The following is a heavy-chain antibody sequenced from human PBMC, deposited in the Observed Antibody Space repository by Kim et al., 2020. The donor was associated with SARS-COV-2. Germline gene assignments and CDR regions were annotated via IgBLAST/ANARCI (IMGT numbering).Heavy chain of an antibody. J-gene: IGHJ4*02. Sequence: GESLKISCKGSGYSFTSYWIGWVRQMPGKGLEWMGIIYPGDSDTRYSPSFQGQVTISADKSISTAYLQWSSLKASDTAMYYCARHQTAAAGEQYWTPFDYWGQGTLVTVSS. CDR2: IYPGDSDT. V-gene: IGHV5-51*01. CDR1: GYSFTSYW. CDR3: ARHQTAAAGEQYWTPFDY. D-gene: IGHD6-13*01.